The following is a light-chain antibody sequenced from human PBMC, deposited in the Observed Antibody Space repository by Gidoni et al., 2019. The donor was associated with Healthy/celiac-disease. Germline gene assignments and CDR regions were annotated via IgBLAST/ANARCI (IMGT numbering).Light chain of an antibody. V-gene: IGKV3-20*01. CDR3: QQYGSSCS. J-gene: IGKJ2*04. Sequence: EIVLTQSPGTLSLSPGERATLSCRASQSVSSSYLAWYQQNPGQAPRLLIYGASSRATGIPDRFSGSGSGTDFTLTISRLEPEDFAVYYCQQYGSSCSFGQGTKLEIK. CDR2: GAS. CDR1: QSVSSSY.